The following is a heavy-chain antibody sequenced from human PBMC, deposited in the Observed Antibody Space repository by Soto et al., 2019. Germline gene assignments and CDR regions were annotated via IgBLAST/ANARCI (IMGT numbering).Heavy chain of an antibody. CDR1: DGTFIGYD. CDR2: INHSGST. V-gene: IGHV4-34*01. Sequence: PSEPMPHTCAVYDGTFIGYDWSWIRQPPGKGLEWIGEINHSGSTYYNPSLKSRVTISVDTSKNQFSLKLSSVTAADTAVYYCARDNILGILYGGMDVWGQGNTVTVSS. J-gene: IGHJ6*02. D-gene: IGHD3-3*01. CDR3: ARDNILGILYGGMDV.